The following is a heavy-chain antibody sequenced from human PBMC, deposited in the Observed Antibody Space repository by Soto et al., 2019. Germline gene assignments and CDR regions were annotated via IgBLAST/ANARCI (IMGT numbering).Heavy chain of an antibody. D-gene: IGHD2-2*02. CDR2: INPNSGGT. CDR1: GYTFTGYY. J-gene: IGHJ5*02. CDR3: ARGLPIVVVPAAISWWFDP. Sequence: QVQLVQSGAEVKKPGASVKVSCKASGYTFTGYYMHWVRQAPGQGLEWMGWINPNSGGTNYAQKFQGRVTMTRDTSISTAYMELSRLRSDDTAVYYCARGLPIVVVPAAISWWFDPWGQGTLVTVSS. V-gene: IGHV1-2*02.